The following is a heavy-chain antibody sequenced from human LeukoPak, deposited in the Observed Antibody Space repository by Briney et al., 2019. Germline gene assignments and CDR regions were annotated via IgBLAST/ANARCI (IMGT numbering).Heavy chain of an antibody. V-gene: IGHV4-39*07. CDR3: ARVDSSSFDR. CDR2: IYYSGST. D-gene: IGHD6-13*01. J-gene: IGHJ5*02. Sequence: SETLSLTCTVSGGSISSSSYYWGWIRQPPGKGLEWIGSIYYSGSTYYNPSLKSRVTVSVDTSKNQFSLKLSSVTAADTAVYYCARVDSSSFDRWGQGTLVTVS. CDR1: GGSISSSSYY.